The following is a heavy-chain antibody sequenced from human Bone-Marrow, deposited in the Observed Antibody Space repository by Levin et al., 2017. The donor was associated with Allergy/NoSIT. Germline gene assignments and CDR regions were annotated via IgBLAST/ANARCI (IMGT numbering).Heavy chain of an antibody. D-gene: IGHD5-12*01. Sequence: SVKVSCKASGGTFSSYAISWVRQAPGQGLEWMGGIIPIFGTANYAQKFQGRVTITADESTSTAYMELSSLRSEDTAVYYCARSMDSGYDCYFDYWGQGTLVTVSS. J-gene: IGHJ4*02. CDR2: IIPIFGTA. CDR3: ARSMDSGYDCYFDY. CDR1: GGTFSSYA. V-gene: IGHV1-69*13.